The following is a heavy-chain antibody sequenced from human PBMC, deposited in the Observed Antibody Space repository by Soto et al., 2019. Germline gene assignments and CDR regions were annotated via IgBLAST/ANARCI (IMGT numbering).Heavy chain of an antibody. CDR2: FDPEEGNT. D-gene: IGHD1-26*01. J-gene: IGHJ4*02. CDR1: GYTLSVLF. CDR3: ATGFPQWELLQY. V-gene: IGHV1-24*01. Sequence: QVPLVQSGAEVKKPGASVKVSCKVSGYTLSVLFVHWVRQAPGKGLEWLGGFDPEEGNTIYAQNFRGRVTMTDDTSTDTAHMELSSLRSDDTAVYYCATGFPQWELLQYWGQGTLLTVSS.